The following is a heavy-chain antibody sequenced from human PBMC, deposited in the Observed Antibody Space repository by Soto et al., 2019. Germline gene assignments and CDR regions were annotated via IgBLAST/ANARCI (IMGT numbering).Heavy chain of an antibody. CDR3: ARRGPGPYFDY. V-gene: IGHV3-23*01. J-gene: IGHJ4*02. CDR1: GFTFSSYA. Sequence: GGSLRLSCAAPGFTFSSYAMNWVRQAPGKGLEWVSVISGSGSSTYYADSVKGRFTISRDNSKNTLYLQMNSLRAVDTAVYYCARRGPGPYFDYWGQGTLVTVSS. CDR2: ISGSGSST. D-gene: IGHD2-8*02.